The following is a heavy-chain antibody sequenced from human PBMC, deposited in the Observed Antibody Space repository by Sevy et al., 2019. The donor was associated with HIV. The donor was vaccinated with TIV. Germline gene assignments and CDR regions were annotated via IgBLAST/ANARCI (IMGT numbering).Heavy chain of an antibody. D-gene: IGHD2-15*01. CDR3: AKRRVQSCFSGSGGNDGLDV. CDR2: LFGGGSRT. CDR1: GFSFSNYA. Sequence: GGSLRLSCAASGFSFSNYAMNWVRQAPGKGLEWVSALFGGGSRTYYADSVKGRFTISRDNSRNTLYLQMNSLRAEETAVYYCAKRRVQSCFSGSGGNDGLDVCGQGTTVTVSS. V-gene: IGHV3-23*05. J-gene: IGHJ6*02.